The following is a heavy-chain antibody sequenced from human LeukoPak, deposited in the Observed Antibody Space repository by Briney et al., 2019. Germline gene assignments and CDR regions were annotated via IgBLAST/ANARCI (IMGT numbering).Heavy chain of an antibody. V-gene: IGHV4-59*01. CDR2: IYYSGST. D-gene: IGHD3-22*01. J-gene: IGHJ4*02. Sequence: SETLSFTCTVSGGSISSYYWSWIRQPPGKGLEWIGYIYYSGSTNYNPSLKSRVTISVDTSKNQFSLKLSSVTAADTAVYYCARSNSYYYDSSGYYSYYFDYWGQGTLVTVSS. CDR3: ARSNSYYYDSSGYYSYYFDY. CDR1: GGSISSYY.